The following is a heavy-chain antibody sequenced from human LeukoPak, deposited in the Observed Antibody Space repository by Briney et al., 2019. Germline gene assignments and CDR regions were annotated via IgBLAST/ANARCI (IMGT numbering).Heavy chain of an antibody. Sequence: ASVKVSCKASGYTFTSYGISWVRQAPGQGLEWMGWISAYNGNTNYAQKLQGKVTMTTDTSTSTAYMELRSLRSDDTAVYYCARTYSSGWYGHAFDIWGQGTMVTVSS. V-gene: IGHV1-18*01. CDR2: ISAYNGNT. J-gene: IGHJ3*02. CDR3: ARTYSSGWYGHAFDI. D-gene: IGHD6-19*01. CDR1: GYTFTSYG.